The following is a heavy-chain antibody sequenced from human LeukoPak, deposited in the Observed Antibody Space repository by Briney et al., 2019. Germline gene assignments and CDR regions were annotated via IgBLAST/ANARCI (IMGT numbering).Heavy chain of an antibody. D-gene: IGHD1-26*01. J-gene: IGHJ4*02. CDR3: ARSYSLPEY. CDR2: ISYVARET. V-gene: IGHV3-30*04. Sequence: PGSSLTLSCAASGFTFSSFAMHWVRQAPGKGLEWVAFISYVARETYYADSVKGRFTISRDNSKDMVYLQMNSLTTADTAVYYCARSYSLPEYWGQGTLVTVSS. CDR1: GFTFSSFA.